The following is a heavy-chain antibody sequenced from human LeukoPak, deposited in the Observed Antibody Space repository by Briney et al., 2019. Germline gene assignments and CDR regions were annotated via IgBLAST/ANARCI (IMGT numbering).Heavy chain of an antibody. CDR1: GGSFSGYY. D-gene: IGHD3-3*01. CDR2: INHSGST. CDR3: ARRKYDFWSGYYPNDY. V-gene: IGHV4-34*01. Sequence: PSETLSLTCAVYGGSFSGYYWSWIRQPPGKGLEWIGEINHSGSTNYNPSLKSRVTISVDTSKNQFSLKLSSVTAADTAVYYCARRKYDFWSGYYPNDYWGQGTLVTVSS. J-gene: IGHJ4*02.